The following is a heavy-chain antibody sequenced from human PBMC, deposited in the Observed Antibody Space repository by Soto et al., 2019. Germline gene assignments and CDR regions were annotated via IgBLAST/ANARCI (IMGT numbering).Heavy chain of an antibody. Sequence: GGSLRLSCAASGFTFSSYAMSWVRQAPGKGLEWVSAISGSGGSTYYADSVKGRFTISRDNSKNTLYLQMNSLRAEDTAVYYCALDPIVADLLGYYYYGMDVWGQGTTVTAP. D-gene: IGHD5-12*01. V-gene: IGHV3-23*01. CDR3: ALDPIVADLLGYYYYGMDV. J-gene: IGHJ6*02. CDR1: GFTFSSYA. CDR2: ISGSGGST.